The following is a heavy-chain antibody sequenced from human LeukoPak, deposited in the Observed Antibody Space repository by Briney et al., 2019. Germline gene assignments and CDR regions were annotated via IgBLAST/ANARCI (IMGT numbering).Heavy chain of an antibody. CDR1: GDSISSSSYY. CDR3: SRHSRAAYSGYENAFDI. D-gene: IGHD5-12*01. CDR2: VYYSTNT. J-gene: IGHJ3*02. Sequence: SETLSLTCTVSGDSISSSSYYWDWLRQPPGKGLEWIGNVYYSTNTYYNPSLKSRVTISVDTSKNQFSLKLSSVTAADTATYYCSRHSRAAYSGYENAFDIWGQGTVVTVSS. V-gene: IGHV4-39*01.